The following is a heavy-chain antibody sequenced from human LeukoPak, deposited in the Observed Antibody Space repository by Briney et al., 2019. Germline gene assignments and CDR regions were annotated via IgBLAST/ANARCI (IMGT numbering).Heavy chain of an antibody. J-gene: IGHJ3*01. Sequence: SETLSLTCTVSGGSISSNYYYWGWHRQPQGKGREWIGRIYTSGSTNYNPSLKSRVTISVDTSKNQFSLKLSSVTAADTAVYYCARDYYDSSVWGQGTMVTVSS. V-gene: IGHV4-39*07. CDR1: GGSISSNYYY. D-gene: IGHD3-22*01. CDR3: ARDYYDSSV. CDR2: IYTSGST.